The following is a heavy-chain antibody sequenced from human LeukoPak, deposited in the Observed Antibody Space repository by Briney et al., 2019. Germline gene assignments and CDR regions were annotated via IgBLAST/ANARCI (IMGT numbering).Heavy chain of an antibody. Sequence: GGSLRLSCAASGFTFSHYGMHWVRQAPGKGLEWVAVIWYDGSNKYYADSVKGRFTISRDNSKNTLYLQMDSLRAEDTAVYYCARDGVGATSLDCWGQGTLVAVSS. CDR1: GFTFSHYG. D-gene: IGHD1-26*01. CDR3: ARDGVGATSLDC. V-gene: IGHV3-33*01. J-gene: IGHJ4*02. CDR2: IWYDGSNK.